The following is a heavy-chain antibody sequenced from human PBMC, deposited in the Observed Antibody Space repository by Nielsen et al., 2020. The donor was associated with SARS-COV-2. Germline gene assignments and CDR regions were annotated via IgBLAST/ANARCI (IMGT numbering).Heavy chain of an antibody. V-gene: IGHV4-39*07. CDR2: IYYSGST. Sequence: SETLSLTCTVSGGSISSYYWGWIRQPPGKGLEWIGSIYYSGSTYYNPSLKSRVTISVDTSKNQFSLKLSSVTAADTAVYYCAIQGVGYYYDSSGGKIDYWGQGTLVTVSS. D-gene: IGHD3-22*01. CDR1: GGSISSYY. CDR3: AIQGVGYYYDSSGGKIDY. J-gene: IGHJ4*02.